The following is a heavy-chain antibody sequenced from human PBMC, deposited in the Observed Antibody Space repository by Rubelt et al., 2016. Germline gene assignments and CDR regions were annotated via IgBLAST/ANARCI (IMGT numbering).Heavy chain of an antibody. D-gene: IGHD1-26*01. CDR3: ARHIDGPAYYYFYGVEV. CDR2: IYYSGSP. J-gene: IGHJ6*02. Sequence: QLQLQESGPGLVKPSETLSLTCTVSGVSISSSGYYWAWIRQPPGKGLEWIGTIYYSGSPYWNQSIQSRVTISVDTSNNQFSLKLSSVTAADTAVYYCARHIDGPAYYYFYGVEVWGQGTTVTVSS. CDR1: GVSISSSGYY. V-gene: IGHV4-39*01.